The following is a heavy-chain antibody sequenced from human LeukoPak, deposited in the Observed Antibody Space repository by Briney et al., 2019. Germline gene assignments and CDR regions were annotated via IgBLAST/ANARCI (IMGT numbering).Heavy chain of an antibody. V-gene: IGHV4-59*11. D-gene: IGHD1-1*01. Sequence: PSETLPLTCTVPGGSISSHYWSWVRLSPAKGLEWIGYIFYSGSTDYSPSLTSRDTISIDTSKRYLSLNLSSVTAADTAVYYCVKHGPGGRGYLDVWGVGTTVTVSS. CDR3: VKHGPGGRGYLDV. CDR2: IFYSGST. J-gene: IGHJ6*03. CDR1: GGSISSHY.